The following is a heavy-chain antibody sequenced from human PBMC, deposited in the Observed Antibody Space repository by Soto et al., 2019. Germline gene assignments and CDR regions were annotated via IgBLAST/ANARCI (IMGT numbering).Heavy chain of an antibody. CDR3: ARLVGAYDSYFDH. J-gene: IGHJ4*02. CDR1: GYDFARTW. V-gene: IGHV5-51*01. Sequence: RVESLKISCKASGYDFARTWICCFLQLPGKGLDWLGIIYPGDSETRYSPSFRGQVTFSVDMSISTAYLQWSSLKTSDIAIYYCARLVGAYDSYFDHWGQGTRVTVSS. D-gene: IGHD5-12*01. CDR2: IYPGDSET.